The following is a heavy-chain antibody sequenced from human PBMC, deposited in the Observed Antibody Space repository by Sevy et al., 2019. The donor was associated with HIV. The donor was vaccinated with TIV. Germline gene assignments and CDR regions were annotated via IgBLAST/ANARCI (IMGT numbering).Heavy chain of an antibody. D-gene: IGHD3-16*01. CDR3: AKDDGGMGTRGLDDY. J-gene: IGHJ4*02. CDR1: GFTFSSYG. Sequence: GGSLRLSCAASGFTFSSYGMHWVRQAPGKGLEWVAVISYDGSNKYYADYVKGRFTISRDNSKNTLYLQMNSLRAEDTAVYYCAKDDGGMGTRGLDDYWGQGTLVTVSS. V-gene: IGHV3-30*18. CDR2: ISYDGSNK.